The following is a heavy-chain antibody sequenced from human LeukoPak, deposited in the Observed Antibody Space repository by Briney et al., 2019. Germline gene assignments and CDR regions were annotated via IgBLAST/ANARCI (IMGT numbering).Heavy chain of an antibody. D-gene: IGHD3-10*01. J-gene: IGHJ2*01. CDR3: AKHSTGVEC. Sequence: GGSLRLSCAASGFTFSSYAMSWVRQAPGKGLEWVAVIWYDGSNKYYADSVKGRFTISRDNSKNTLYLQMNSLRAEDTAVYYCAKHSTGVECWGRGTLVTVSS. CDR1: GFTFSSYA. V-gene: IGHV3-33*08. CDR2: IWYDGSNK.